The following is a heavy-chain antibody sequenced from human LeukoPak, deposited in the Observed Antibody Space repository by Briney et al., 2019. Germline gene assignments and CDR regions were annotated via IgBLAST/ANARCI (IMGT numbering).Heavy chain of an antibody. CDR1: GFSLRTSGVG. D-gene: IGHD2-2*01. J-gene: IGHJ4*02. V-gene: IGHV2-5*02. Sequence: SGPTLVNPTQALTLTCTFSGFSLRTSGVGVGWIRQPPGKALEWLALISWDDDKRYSPSLKSRLTITKDTSKNQVVLTMTNMDPVDTATYYCAHRPPALHFDLWGQGTLVTVSS. CDR3: AHRPPALHFDL. CDR2: ISWDDDK.